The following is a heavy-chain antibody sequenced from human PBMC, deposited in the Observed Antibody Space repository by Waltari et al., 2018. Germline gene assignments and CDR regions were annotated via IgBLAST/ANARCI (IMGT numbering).Heavy chain of an antibody. V-gene: IGHV4-38-2*01. CDR3: ARAPTYYYGSGSFDY. J-gene: IGHJ4*02. Sequence: QVQLQESGPGLVKPSETLSLTCAVSSYSISSGYYWGWIRQPPGKGLEWIGTIYHSGSTYYNPSLKSRVTISVDTSKNQFSLKLSSVTAADTAVYYCARAPTYYYGSGSFDYWGQGTLVTVSS. CDR2: IYHSGST. CDR1: SYSISSGYY. D-gene: IGHD3-10*01.